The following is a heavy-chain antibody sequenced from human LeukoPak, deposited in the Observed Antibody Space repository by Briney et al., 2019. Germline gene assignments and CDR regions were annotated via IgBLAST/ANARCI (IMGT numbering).Heavy chain of an antibody. CDR1: GGTFSSYA. Sequence: ASVKVSCKASGGTFSSYAISWVRQAPGXXLEWMGRIIPILGIANYAQKFQGRVTITADKSTSTAYMELSSLRSEDTAVYYCARDLYYGMDVWGQGTTVTVSS. J-gene: IGHJ6*02. V-gene: IGHV1-69*04. CDR3: ARDLYYGMDV. CDR2: IIPILGIA.